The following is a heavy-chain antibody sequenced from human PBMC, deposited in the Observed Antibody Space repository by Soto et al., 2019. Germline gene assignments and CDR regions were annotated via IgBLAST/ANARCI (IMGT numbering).Heavy chain of an antibody. J-gene: IGHJ5*02. Sequence: QVQLVESGGGVVQPGRSLRLSCAASGFTFSSYGMHWVRQAPGKGLEWVAVIWYDGSNKYYADSVKGRFTISRDNSKKTLYLQMNSLRAEDTAVYYCARGVIAVAGFRLYNWFDPWGQGTLVTVSS. D-gene: IGHD6-19*01. CDR3: ARGVIAVAGFRLYNWFDP. V-gene: IGHV3-33*01. CDR2: IWYDGSNK. CDR1: GFTFSSYG.